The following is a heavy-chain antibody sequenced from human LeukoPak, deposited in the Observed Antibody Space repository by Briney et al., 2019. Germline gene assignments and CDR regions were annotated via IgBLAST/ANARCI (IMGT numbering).Heavy chain of an antibody. Sequence: GGSLRLSCAASGFAFANYWMVRVRQAPGKGLEWVASIGKDGSEQAYADSVKGRFTISRDNARNSLYLQMSSLRVEDTATYYCTRDIVYLQLEYWGQGALVSVSS. V-gene: IGHV3-7*01. CDR2: IGKDGSEQ. J-gene: IGHJ4*02. CDR1: GFAFANYW. CDR3: TRDIVYLQLEY. D-gene: IGHD2-15*01.